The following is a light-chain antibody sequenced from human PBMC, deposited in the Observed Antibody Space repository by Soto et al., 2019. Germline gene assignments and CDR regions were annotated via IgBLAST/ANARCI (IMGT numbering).Light chain of an antibody. CDR1: KDISNE. CDR3: LHHTDSPPT. Sequence: DIQMTQSPSSLSASVGDRVTITCRASKDISNELGWYQQKTGKAPKRLIYAASSLQSGVPSRFSGSGSGTEFTLTISSLQPEDYATYYCLHHTDSPPTFGQGTKVEI. CDR2: AAS. J-gene: IGKJ1*01. V-gene: IGKV1-17*01.